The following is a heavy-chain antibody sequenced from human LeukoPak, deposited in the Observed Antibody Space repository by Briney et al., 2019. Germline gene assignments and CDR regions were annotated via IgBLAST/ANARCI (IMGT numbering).Heavy chain of an antibody. V-gene: IGHV1-2*02. CDR2: INPNSGGT. J-gene: IGHJ4*02. CDR1: EYTFTGYY. CDR3: ARDLSFYYYDSSGYFDY. D-gene: IGHD3-22*01. Sequence: ASVKVSCKASEYTFTGYYMHWVRQAPGQGLEWMGWINPNSGGTNYAQKFQGRVTMTRDTSISTAYMELSRLRSDDTAVYYCARDLSFYYYDSSGYFDYWGQGTLVTVSS.